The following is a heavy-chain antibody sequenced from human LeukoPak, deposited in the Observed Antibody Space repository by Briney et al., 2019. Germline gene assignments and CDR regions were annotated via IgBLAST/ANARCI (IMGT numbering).Heavy chain of an antibody. CDR3: ASLGIAVS. D-gene: IGHD6-19*01. CDR1: GFTFSSYS. J-gene: IGHJ4*02. Sequence: GGSLRLSCAASGFTFSSYSMNWVRQAPGKGLEWVSLISGSTGSTYYADSVKGRFSISRDNSKNTVYLQMNSLRAEDTAVYYCASLGIAVSWGQGTLVTVSS. V-gene: IGHV3-23*01. CDR2: ISGSTGST.